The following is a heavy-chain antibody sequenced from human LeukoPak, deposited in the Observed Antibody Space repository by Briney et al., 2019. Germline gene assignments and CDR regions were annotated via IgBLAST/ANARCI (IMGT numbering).Heavy chain of an antibody. V-gene: IGHV3-21*04. CDR2: ITSSGRYI. D-gene: IGHD3-10*01. CDR3: AKEEYYGSGFDY. J-gene: IGHJ4*02. Sequence: GGSLRLSCAASGFTFSSYSMSWVRQAPGKGLEWVSSITSSGRYIYYADSVKGRFTISRDNSKNTLYLQMNSLRAEDTAVYYCAKEEYYGSGFDYWGQGTLVTVSS. CDR1: GFTFSSYS.